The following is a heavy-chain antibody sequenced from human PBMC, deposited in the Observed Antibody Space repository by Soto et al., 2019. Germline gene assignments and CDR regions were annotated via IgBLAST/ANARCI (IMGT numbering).Heavy chain of an antibody. D-gene: IGHD3-16*01. J-gene: IGHJ5*02. CDR3: VRIRYQLPSSVLWLDP. Sequence: PSETLSLTCAVYGGFLSESYWTWIRQPPGKGLEWIGEISHVGGTNYNPSLKSRVTMSVDTSQNQFSLRLISVTAADTAMYFCVRIRYQLPSSVLWLDPLGQGTPVTVSS. V-gene: IGHV4-34*01. CDR2: ISHVGGT. CDR1: GGFLSESY.